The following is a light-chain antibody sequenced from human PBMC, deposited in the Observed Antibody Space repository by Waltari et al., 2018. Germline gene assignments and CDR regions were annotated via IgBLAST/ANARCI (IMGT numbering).Light chain of an antibody. CDR3: QQYYNIPWT. CDR1: QNVLYSPHNKSF. CDR2: WAS. J-gene: IGKJ1*01. Sequence: DIVMTQSPASLAVSLGERATVNCKSSQNVLYSPHNKSFFAWFPQKLGQPPKLLIYWASTRESGVPVRFSGSGSGRDFTLTISSLQAEDVAVYYCQQYYNIPWTFGQGTKVEIK. V-gene: IGKV4-1*01.